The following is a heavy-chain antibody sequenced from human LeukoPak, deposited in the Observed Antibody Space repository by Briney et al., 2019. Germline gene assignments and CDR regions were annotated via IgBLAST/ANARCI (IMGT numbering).Heavy chain of an antibody. CDR3: ARDAPSIVEAIGFDY. J-gene: IGHJ4*02. D-gene: IGHD1-26*01. CDR2: ISAYNGNT. V-gene: IGHV1-18*01. CDR1: GYTFTSYG. Sequence: ASVKVSCKASGYTFTSYGISWVRQAPGQGLEWMGWISAYNGNTNYAQKLQGRVTMTTDTSTSTAYMELRSLRSDDTAVYYCARDAPSIVEAIGFDYWGQGTLVTVSS.